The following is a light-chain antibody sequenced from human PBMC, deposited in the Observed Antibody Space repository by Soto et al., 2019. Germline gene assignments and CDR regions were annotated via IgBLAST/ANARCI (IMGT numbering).Light chain of an antibody. J-gene: IGKJ1*01. CDR1: QGVSSN. CDR3: HQYNDWLWT. V-gene: IGKV3-15*01. CDR2: GAS. Sequence: EVVMTQSPATLSVSPGERATLSCRASQGVSSNLAWFQQKPGQAPRLLIYGASARATGIPARFSGSESGTEFTLTISSLQSEDFAVYYCHQYNDWLWTFGQGTKVEIK.